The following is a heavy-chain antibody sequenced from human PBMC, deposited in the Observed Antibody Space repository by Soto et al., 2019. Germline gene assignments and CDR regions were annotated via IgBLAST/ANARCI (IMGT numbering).Heavy chain of an antibody. V-gene: IGHV3-30*04. CDR2: ISYDGSNK. CDR1: GFTFSSYA. J-gene: IGHJ3*02. CDR3: ARARTVYAIPDAFDI. Sequence: GGSLRLSCAASGFTFSSYAMHWVRQAPGKGLEWVAVISYDGSNKYYADSVKGRFTISRDNSKNTLYLQMNSLRAEDTAVYYCARARTVYAIPDAFDIWGQGTMVTVSS. D-gene: IGHD2-8*01.